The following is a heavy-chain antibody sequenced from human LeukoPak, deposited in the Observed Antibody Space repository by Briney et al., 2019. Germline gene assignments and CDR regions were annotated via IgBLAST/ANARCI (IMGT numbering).Heavy chain of an antibody. V-gene: IGHV3-30*04. CDR1: GFTFSSYA. CDR3: ARTGCSSTSCYKYYFDY. J-gene: IGHJ4*02. CDR2: ISYDGSNK. D-gene: IGHD2-2*02. Sequence: PGRSLRLSCAASGFTFSSYAMHWVRQAPGKGLEWVAVISYDGSNKNYADSVKGRFTISRDNSKNTLYLQMNSLRAEDTAVYYCARTGCSSTSCYKYYFDYWGQGTLVTVSS.